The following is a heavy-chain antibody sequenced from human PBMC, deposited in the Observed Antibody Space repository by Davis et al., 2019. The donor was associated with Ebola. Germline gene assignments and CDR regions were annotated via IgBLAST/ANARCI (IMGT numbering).Heavy chain of an antibody. J-gene: IGHJ4*02. CDR1: GYTFTNSV. Sequence: ASVKVSCKASGYTFTNSVITWLRQAPGQGLEWMCWINPHNGNTNYAQNVQGRVIMTSDTATTTAYMEVGSLSSDDTAVYYCARDTVTGPLRYWGQGTLVTVSS. V-gene: IGHV1-18*04. D-gene: IGHD4-17*01. CDR2: INPHNGNT. CDR3: ARDTVTGPLRY.